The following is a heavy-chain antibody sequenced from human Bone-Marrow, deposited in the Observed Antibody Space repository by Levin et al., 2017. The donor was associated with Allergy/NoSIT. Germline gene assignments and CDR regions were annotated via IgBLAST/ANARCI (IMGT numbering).Heavy chain of an antibody. CDR2: ISGSGGTI. CDR3: AKNVKTTVDFWSSYHKGPYAYYGMDV. CDR1: GFTFSSYA. Sequence: PGGSLRLSCAASGFTFSSYAMTWVRQAPGKGLEWVSVISGSGGTIYYADSVKGRFTISRYNSKSTLYLQMNSLRDEDTAVYYCAKNVKTTVDFWSSYHKGPYAYYGMDVWGQGTTVTVSS. V-gene: IGHV3-23*01. J-gene: IGHJ6*02. D-gene: IGHD3-3*01.